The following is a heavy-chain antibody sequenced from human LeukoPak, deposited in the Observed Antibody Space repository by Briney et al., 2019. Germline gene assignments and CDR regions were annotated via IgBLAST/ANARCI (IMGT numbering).Heavy chain of an antibody. Sequence: PGGSLRRSCVVSGFTFRHYGMSWVRQTPGKGLEWVSAISGPGVSTYYADFAKGRFTISRDNSKNTLYLQMSNLRGEDTAIYYCAKDPLTTAVAGPFDAWGQGTLVTVSS. J-gene: IGHJ4*02. CDR1: GFTFRHYG. CDR3: AKDPLTTAVAGPFDA. V-gene: IGHV3-23*01. D-gene: IGHD6-19*01. CDR2: ISGPGVST.